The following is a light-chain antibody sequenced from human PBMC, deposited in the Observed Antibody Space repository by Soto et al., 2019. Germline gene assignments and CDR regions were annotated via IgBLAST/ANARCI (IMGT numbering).Light chain of an antibody. CDR2: NYT. CDR1: NSNIGADYR. V-gene: IGLV1-40*01. J-gene: IGLJ2*01. CDR3: QSFDSSLTGPI. Sequence: QSVLTQPPSVSGAPGQRVTISCTGSNSNIGADYRVHWYQQFPGTAPKLLISNYTNRPSGVPDRFSGSRSGSSASLAITGLQSEDEADYYCQSFDSSLTGPILGVGTKLTVL.